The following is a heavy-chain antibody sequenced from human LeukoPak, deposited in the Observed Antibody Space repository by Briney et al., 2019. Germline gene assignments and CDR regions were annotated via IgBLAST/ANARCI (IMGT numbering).Heavy chain of an antibody. CDR1: GYTLTELS. Sequence: ASVKVSCKVSGYTLTELSMHWVRQAPGKGLEWMGGFDPEDGETIYAQKFQGRVTMTEDTSTDTAYMELSSLRSEDTAVYYCATGVGWELLHHFDYWGQGTLVTVSS. CDR3: ATGVGWELLHHFDY. CDR2: FDPEDGET. J-gene: IGHJ4*02. V-gene: IGHV1-24*01. D-gene: IGHD1-26*01.